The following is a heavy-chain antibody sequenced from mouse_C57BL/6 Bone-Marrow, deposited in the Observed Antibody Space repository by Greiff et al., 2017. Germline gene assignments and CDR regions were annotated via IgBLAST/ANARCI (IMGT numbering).Heavy chain of an antibody. J-gene: IGHJ2*01. D-gene: IGHD1-1*01. CDR2: IYPGSGNT. Sequence: VQLQQSGPELVKPGASVKISCKASGYSFTSYYIHWVKQRPGQGLEWIGWIYPGSGNTKYNEKFKGKATLTADTSSSTAYMQLISLTSEDSAVYYCARLGYCGSSPYYCDYWGQGTTLTVSA. CDR3: ARLGYCGSSPYYCDY. CDR1: GYSFTSYY. V-gene: IGHV1-66*01.